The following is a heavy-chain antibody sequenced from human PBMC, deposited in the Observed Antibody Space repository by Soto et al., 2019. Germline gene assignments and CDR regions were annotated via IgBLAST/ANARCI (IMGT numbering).Heavy chain of an antibody. J-gene: IGHJ4*02. CDR2: INHSGST. Sequence: QVQLQQWGAGLLKPSETLSLTCAVYGGSFSGYYWSWIRQPPGKGLEWIGEINHSGSTNYNPSLKSRVTISVDTSKNQFSMKLSSVTAADTAVYSGARAKLPYYYESSGGYYFDYWGQGTLVTVSS. V-gene: IGHV4-34*01. CDR3: ARAKLPYYYESSGGYYFDY. D-gene: IGHD3-22*01. CDR1: GGSFSGYY.